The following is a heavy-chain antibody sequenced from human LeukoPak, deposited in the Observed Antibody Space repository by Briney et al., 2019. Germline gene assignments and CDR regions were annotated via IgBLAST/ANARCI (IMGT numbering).Heavy chain of an antibody. Sequence: GGSLRLSCAASGFTFDDYGMTWVRQAPGKGLEWVSGINWNDGGISYVDSVKGRFTISRDNAKNSLYLQMNSLRVEDTALYYCARGLVTLDYWGQGTLVTVSS. CDR1: GFTFDDYG. J-gene: IGHJ4*02. D-gene: IGHD2-21*02. CDR2: INWNDGGI. CDR3: ARGLVTLDY. V-gene: IGHV3-20*04.